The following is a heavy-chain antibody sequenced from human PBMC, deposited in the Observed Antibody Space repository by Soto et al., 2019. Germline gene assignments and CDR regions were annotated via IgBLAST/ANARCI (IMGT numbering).Heavy chain of an antibody. Sequence: QVQLVQSGAEVKKPGSSVKVSCKASGGTFSSYAISWVRQAPGQGLEWMGGLIPIFGTANYAQKFQGRVTITADESTRTAYMELGSLRSEDTAVYYCARDGYNSFTFWSWFDPWGQGTLVTVSS. CDR1: GGTFSSYA. CDR3: ARDGYNSFTFWSWFDP. D-gene: IGHD5-12*01. CDR2: LIPIFGTA. V-gene: IGHV1-69*01. J-gene: IGHJ5*02.